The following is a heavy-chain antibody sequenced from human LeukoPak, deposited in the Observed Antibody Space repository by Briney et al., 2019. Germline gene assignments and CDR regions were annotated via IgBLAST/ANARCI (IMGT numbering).Heavy chain of an antibody. Sequence: GGSLRLSCASSGFTFSSYAMSWVRQAPGKGLEWVSAISSTGGSTYYADSVKGRFTISRDNSKNTLYLQMNSLRAEDTAVYYCAKSGGADSKYLYYYYYMDVWGKGTTVTVSS. CDR3: AKSGGADSKYLYYYYYMDV. D-gene: IGHD4-11*01. J-gene: IGHJ6*03. V-gene: IGHV3-23*01. CDR1: GFTFSSYA. CDR2: ISSTGGST.